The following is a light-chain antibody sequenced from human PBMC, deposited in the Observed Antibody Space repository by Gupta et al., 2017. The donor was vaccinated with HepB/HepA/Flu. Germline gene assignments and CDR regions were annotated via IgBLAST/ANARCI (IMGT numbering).Light chain of an antibody. V-gene: IGKV2-28*01. CDR1: QILLDENGATY. CDR2: FVS. CDR3: MHALRTPYT. Sequence: DIVTHQPLVSALVTPGEAASISSTTSQILLDENGATYLDWYLQKPGQSPKLLLYFVSRRASGVPDRISGSGSGTDFTLKISRVEAEDVGIYYCMHALRTPYTFGQGTKLEI. J-gene: IGKJ2*01.